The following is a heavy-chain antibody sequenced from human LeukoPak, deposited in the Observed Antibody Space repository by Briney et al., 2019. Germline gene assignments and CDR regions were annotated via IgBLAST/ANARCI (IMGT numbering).Heavy chain of an antibody. CDR3: ARGGAYGMMGY. Sequence: PGGCLRLSCVASGFSFSSFEMNWVRQAPGKGLEWLSYITNIGRTTYYADSVKGRFTISRDNAKNSLYLHMNSLGGDDTAIYYCARGGAYGMMGYWGQGTLVTVSS. CDR2: ITNIGRTT. V-gene: IGHV3-48*03. J-gene: IGHJ4*02. CDR1: GFSFSSFE. D-gene: IGHD4-17*01.